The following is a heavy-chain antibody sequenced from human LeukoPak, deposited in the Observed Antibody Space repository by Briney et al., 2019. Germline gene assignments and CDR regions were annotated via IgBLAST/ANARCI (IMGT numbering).Heavy chain of an antibody. Sequence: HVGSLRLSCAAPGFIFDNYAIHWVRQAPGKGLEWVSLISGDGGSTFYADSVRGRFTISRDNTRKSLSLQMSSLRSEDTALYYCARESETSGWYDYWGQGTLVTVSS. D-gene: IGHD6-19*01. CDR1: GFIFDNYA. V-gene: IGHV3-43*02. CDR3: ARESETSGWYDY. J-gene: IGHJ4*02. CDR2: ISGDGGST.